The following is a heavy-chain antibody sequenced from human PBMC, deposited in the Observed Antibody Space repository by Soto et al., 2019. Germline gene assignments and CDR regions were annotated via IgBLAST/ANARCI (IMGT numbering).Heavy chain of an antibody. Sequence: HPGGSLRLSCAASGFTFSSYGMHWVRQAPGKGLEWVAVIWYDGSNKYYAESVKGRFTISRDNSKNTLYLQMNSLRAEDTAVYYCARDEGYCSGGSCSQFPSGMDVWGQGPTVTVSS. V-gene: IGHV3-33*01. CDR1: GFTFSSYG. J-gene: IGHJ6*02. CDR3: ARDEGYCSGGSCSQFPSGMDV. CDR2: IWYDGSNK. D-gene: IGHD2-15*01.